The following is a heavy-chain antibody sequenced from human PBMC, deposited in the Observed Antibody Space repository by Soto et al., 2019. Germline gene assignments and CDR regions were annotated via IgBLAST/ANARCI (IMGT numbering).Heavy chain of an antibody. D-gene: IGHD7-27*01. Sequence: SETLSLTCAVSGYSICSGHSLGWILQTPGKGLEWIGSIFHTGSTYYNPSLKSRVTLSVDTSKNQFSLKLSSVTAADTAVYFCATLTRLSGMEVRSQGSTV. CDR3: ATLTRLSGMEV. CDR1: GYSICSGHS. V-gene: IGHV4-38-2*01. CDR2: IFHTGST. J-gene: IGHJ6*02.